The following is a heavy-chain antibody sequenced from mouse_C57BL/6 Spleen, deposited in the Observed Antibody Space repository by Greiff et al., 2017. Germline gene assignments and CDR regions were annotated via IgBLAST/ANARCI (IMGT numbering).Heavy chain of an antibody. CDR1: GYSFTDYN. CDR3: ASVRDYYGSSYG. CDR2: INPNYGTT. D-gene: IGHD1-1*01. Sequence: EVKLVESGPELVKPGASVKISCKASGYSFTDYNMNWVKQSNGKSLEWIGVINPNYGTTSYNQKFKGKATLTVDQSSSTAYMQLNSLTSEDSAVYYCASVRDYYGSSYGWGQGTLVTVSA. J-gene: IGHJ3*01. V-gene: IGHV1-39*01.